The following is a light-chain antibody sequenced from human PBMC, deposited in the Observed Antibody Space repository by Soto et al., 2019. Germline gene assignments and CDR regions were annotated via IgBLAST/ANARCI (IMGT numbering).Light chain of an antibody. CDR3: QQYNSWPPYT. J-gene: IGKJ2*01. Sequence: EIVMTQSPATLSVSPGERATLSCRASQNVNNNLAWYQQKPGQAPRLLIYGASIRATAFPARFSGSGSETEFTLTISSLQSEDSAVYYCQQYNSWPPYTFGQGTKLEIK. CDR1: QNVNNN. CDR2: GAS. V-gene: IGKV3-15*01.